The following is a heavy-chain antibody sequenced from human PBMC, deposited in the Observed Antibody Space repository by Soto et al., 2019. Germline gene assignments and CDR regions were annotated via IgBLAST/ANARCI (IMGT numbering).Heavy chain of an antibody. Sequence: ASVKVSCKASGYTFTCYYMHWVRQAPGQGLEWMGWINPNSGGTNYAQKFQGRVTMTRDTSISTAYMELSRLRSDDTAVYYCARDSLGANYYGMDVWGQGTTVTGSS. CDR2: INPNSGGT. CDR3: ARDSLGANYYGMDV. V-gene: IGHV1-2*02. J-gene: IGHJ6*02. CDR1: GYTFTCYY.